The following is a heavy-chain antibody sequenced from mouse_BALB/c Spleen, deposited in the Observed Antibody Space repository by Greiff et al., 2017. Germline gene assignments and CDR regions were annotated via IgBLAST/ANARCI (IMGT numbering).Heavy chain of an antibody. CDR1: GYTFTSYW. CDR2: IYPGDGDT. CDR3: ARSMITTGMDY. D-gene: IGHD2-4*01. V-gene: IGHV1-87*01. J-gene: IGHJ4*01. Sequence: QVQLKESGAELARPGASVKLSCKASGYTFTSYWMQWVKQRPGQGLEWIGAIYPGDGDTRYTQKFKGKATLTADKSSSTAYMQLSSLASEDSAVYYCARSMITTGMDYWGQGTSVTVSS.